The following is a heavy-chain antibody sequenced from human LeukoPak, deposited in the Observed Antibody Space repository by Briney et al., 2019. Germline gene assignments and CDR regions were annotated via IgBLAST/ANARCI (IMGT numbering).Heavy chain of an antibody. CDR3: AREGRSSGWSFDP. CDR2: ISYDGSNK. Sequence: GGSLRLSCAASGFTFSSYGMHWVRQAPGKGLEWVAVISYDGSNKYYADSVKGRFTISRDNAKNSLYLQMNSLRAEDTAVYYCAREGRSSGWSFDPWGQGTLVTVSS. D-gene: IGHD6-19*01. V-gene: IGHV3-30*03. J-gene: IGHJ5*02. CDR1: GFTFSSYG.